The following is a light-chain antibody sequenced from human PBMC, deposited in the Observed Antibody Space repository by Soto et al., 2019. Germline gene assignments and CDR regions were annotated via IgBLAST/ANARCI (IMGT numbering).Light chain of an antibody. J-gene: IGKJ3*01. CDR2: DAS. CDR1: QNINNW. CDR3: QQYDGN. V-gene: IGKV1-5*01. Sequence: DIQLTQSPSTLSASVGDRVTLTCRASQNINNWLAWYQQKPGKAPKVLIYDASSLESGVPSRFSGSGSGTEFTLTISSLRPDDFATYYCQQYDGNFGPGTKVDIK.